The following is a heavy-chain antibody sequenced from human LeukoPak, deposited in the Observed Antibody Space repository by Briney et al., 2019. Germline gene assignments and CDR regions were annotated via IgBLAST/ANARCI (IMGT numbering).Heavy chain of an antibody. CDR3: AKGNSGDCYSNWFDP. Sequence: GGSLRLSCAASGFTFSSYAMSWVRQAPGKGLEWVSAISGNGGSTYYADSVKGRFTISRDNSKNTLYLQMNSLRAEDTAVYYCAKGNSGDCYSNWFDPWGQGTLVTVSS. CDR2: ISGNGGST. D-gene: IGHD2-21*02. V-gene: IGHV3-23*01. CDR1: GFTFSSYA. J-gene: IGHJ5*02.